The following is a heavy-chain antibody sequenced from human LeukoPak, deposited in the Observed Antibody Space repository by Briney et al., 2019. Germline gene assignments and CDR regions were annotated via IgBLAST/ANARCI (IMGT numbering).Heavy chain of an antibody. CDR3: AREDYYDSSVVY. J-gene: IGHJ4*02. V-gene: IGHV3-11*01. D-gene: IGHD3-22*01. Sequence: GGSLRLSCAASGFTFSDYYMSWIRQAPGKGLEWVSYISSSGSTIYYADSVKGRLTISRDNAKNSLYLQMNSLRAEDTTVYYCAREDYYDSSVVYWGQGTLVTVSS. CDR2: ISSSGSTI. CDR1: GFTFSDYY.